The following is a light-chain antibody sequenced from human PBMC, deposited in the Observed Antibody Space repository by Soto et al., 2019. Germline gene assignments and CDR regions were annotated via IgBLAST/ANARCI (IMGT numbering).Light chain of an antibody. V-gene: IGKV1-9*01. Sequence: IQLTQSPSSLSASVGDRVTITCRASQAIRSHLGWYQQKPGKAPKLLIYAASTLQTGVPSRFSGSGSGTEFTLTISSLQPDDFATYYCQQYKSVSLLTFGGGTKVDIK. CDR1: QAIRSH. CDR3: QQYKSVSLLT. J-gene: IGKJ4*01. CDR2: AAS.